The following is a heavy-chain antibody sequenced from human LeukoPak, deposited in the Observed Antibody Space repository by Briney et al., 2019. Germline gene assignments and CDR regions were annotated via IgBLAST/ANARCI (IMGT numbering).Heavy chain of an antibody. V-gene: IGHV1-69*04. Sequence: GASVKVSCKASGGTFSSYAISWVRQAPGQGLEWMGRIIPILGIANYAQKFQGRVTITADKSTSTAYMELSSLRSEDTAVYYCASVTGERDYYYYYGMDVGGQGTTVTVSS. CDR2: IIPILGIA. CDR1: GGTFSSYA. CDR3: ASVTGERDYYYYYGMDV. D-gene: IGHD7-27*01. J-gene: IGHJ6*02.